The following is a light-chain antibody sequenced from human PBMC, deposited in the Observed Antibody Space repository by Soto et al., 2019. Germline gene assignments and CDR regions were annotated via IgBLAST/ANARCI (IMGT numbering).Light chain of an antibody. Sequence: EIVMTQSPAILSVSPGERATLSCISSQTVSSNLAWYQQKPGQAPRLLIYGASTRATGIPARFSGSGSGTEFTLTISSLQSEDFAVYYCQQYNNWPPVTFGQGTKVDIK. V-gene: IGKV3-15*01. CDR2: GAS. J-gene: IGKJ1*01. CDR1: QTVSSN. CDR3: QQYNNWPPVT.